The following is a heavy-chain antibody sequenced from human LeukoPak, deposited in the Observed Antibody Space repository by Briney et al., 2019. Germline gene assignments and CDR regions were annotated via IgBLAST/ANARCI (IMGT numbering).Heavy chain of an antibody. J-gene: IGHJ4*02. CDR2: IKSKTDGGTT. CDR3: SGALYDNSGYFY. Sequence: GGSLRLSCAASGITFSSYAMSWVRQAPGKGLEWGGRIKSKTDGGTTDYAAPVKGRFTISRDDSRNTLYLQMNSLKIEDTAVYYCSGALYDNSGYFYWGQGTLVTVSS. V-gene: IGHV3-15*01. CDR1: GITFSSYA. D-gene: IGHD3-22*01.